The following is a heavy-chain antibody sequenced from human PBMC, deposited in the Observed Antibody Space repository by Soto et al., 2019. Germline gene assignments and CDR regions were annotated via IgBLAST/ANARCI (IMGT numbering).Heavy chain of an antibody. J-gene: IGHJ5*02. Sequence: SETLSLTCAVYGGSFSGYYWSWIRQPPGKGLEWIGEINHSGSTNYNPSLKSRVTISVDTSKNQFSLKLSSVTAADTAVYYCARGRLYCSSTSCYSWFDPWGQGTLVTVSS. CDR3: ARGRLYCSSTSCYSWFDP. V-gene: IGHV4-34*01. CDR1: GGSFSGYY. D-gene: IGHD2-2*01. CDR2: INHSGST.